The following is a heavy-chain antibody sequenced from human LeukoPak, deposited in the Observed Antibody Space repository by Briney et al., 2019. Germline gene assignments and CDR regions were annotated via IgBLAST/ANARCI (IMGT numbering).Heavy chain of an antibody. V-gene: IGHV5-51*01. Sequence: GESLKISCKGSGYNFTSYWIGWVRQMPGKGLEWMGIIYPGDSDTRYSPSFQGQVTISADKSISTAYLQRSSLKASDTAMYYCARHPGSAYYYYYYMDVWGKGTTVTVSS. D-gene: IGHD1-14*01. CDR3: ARHPGSAYYYYYYMDV. CDR2: IYPGDSDT. J-gene: IGHJ6*03. CDR1: GYNFTSYW.